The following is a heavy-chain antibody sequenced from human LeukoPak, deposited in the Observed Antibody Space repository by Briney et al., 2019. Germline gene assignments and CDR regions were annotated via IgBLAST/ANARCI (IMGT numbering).Heavy chain of an antibody. D-gene: IGHD1-14*01. CDR3: ARGNSPGRWLGS. CDR2: INTDGGTT. CDR1: GFTFSGHW. Sequence: GGSLRLSCAASGFTFSGHWMHWVRQAPGKGLVWVSRINTDGGTTYYAASVKGRFTISRDNAKDTLYLQMDSLRAEDTAVYFCARGNSPGRWLGSWGQGALGTVSS. V-gene: IGHV3-74*01. J-gene: IGHJ5*01.